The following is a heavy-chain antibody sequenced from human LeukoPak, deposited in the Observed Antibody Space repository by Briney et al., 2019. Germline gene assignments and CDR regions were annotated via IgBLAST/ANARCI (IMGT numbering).Heavy chain of an antibody. CDR3: ARERLGGSYYRPVDY. Sequence: SQTLSLICTVWGGSITNGGYHGSWIRQPAGKGLEWIGRIYSTGNTNYNPSLKSRVTISLETSKNQFSLKLSSVSAEDTALYYCARERLGGSYYRPVDYWGQGTLVTVSS. D-gene: IGHD1-26*01. CDR2: IYSTGNT. J-gene: IGHJ4*02. CDR1: GGSITNGGYH. V-gene: IGHV4-61*02.